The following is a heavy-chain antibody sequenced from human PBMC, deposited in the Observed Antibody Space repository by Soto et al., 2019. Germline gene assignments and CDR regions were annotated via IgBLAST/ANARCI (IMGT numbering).Heavy chain of an antibody. D-gene: IGHD3-22*01. CDR3: GVVVDKHCYYGMDV. V-gene: IGHV1-69*12. CDR1: GGTFSSYA. J-gene: IGHJ6*02. CDR2: LIPIFGTA. Sequence: QVQLVQSGAEVKKPGSSVKVSCKASGGTFSSYAISWVRQAPGPGLEWMGGLIPIFGTADYAQKFQGRVTITAEESTRTAYMGLSRLRSEDTGVYYCGVVVDKHCYYGMDVWGQGTTVTVSS.